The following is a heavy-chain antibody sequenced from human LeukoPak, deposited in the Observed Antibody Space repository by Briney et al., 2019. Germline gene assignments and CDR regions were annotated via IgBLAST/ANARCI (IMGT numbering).Heavy chain of an antibody. V-gene: IGHV1-69*05. Sequence: GASVKVSCKASGGTFSGYAISWVRQAPGQGLEWMGRIIPIFGTANYAQKFQGGVTITTDESTSTAYMELSSLRSEDTAVYYCARDLRVGATNWFDPWGQGTLVTVSS. D-gene: IGHD1-26*01. CDR1: GGTFSGYA. CDR3: ARDLRVGATNWFDP. J-gene: IGHJ5*02. CDR2: IIPIFGTA.